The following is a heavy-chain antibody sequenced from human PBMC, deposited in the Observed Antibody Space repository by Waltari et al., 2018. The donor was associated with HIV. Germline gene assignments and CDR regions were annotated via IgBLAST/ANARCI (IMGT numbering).Heavy chain of an antibody. CDR2: ISGSGGST. CDR3: ANTPRGNSVY. V-gene: IGHV3-23*01. CDR1: GFPFRPFA. J-gene: IGHJ4*02. Sequence: EVQLLESGGGLLAPGGPLSLPSSASGFPFRPFAMGRVRPAPGKGLEWVSAISGSGGSTYYADSVKGRFTISGDNSKNTLYLQMNSLRAEDTAVYYCANTPRGNSVYWGQGTLVTISS. D-gene: IGHD2-21*02.